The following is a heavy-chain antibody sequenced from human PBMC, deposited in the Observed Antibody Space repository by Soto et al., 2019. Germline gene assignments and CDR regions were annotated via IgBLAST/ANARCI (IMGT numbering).Heavy chain of an antibody. D-gene: IGHD2-15*01. Sequence: GGSLRLSCAASGFSFGGYWMQWVRQAPGKGLVWVAHVDGDGSTKYAASVKGRFTVSRDGAKNTLYLQMNSLRVEDTAVYHCARVKGGVGGRGDLLDLWGQGTLVTVSS. CDR1: GFSFGGYW. J-gene: IGHJ5*02. CDR3: ARVKGGVGGRGDLLDL. CDR2: VDGDGST. V-gene: IGHV3-74*03.